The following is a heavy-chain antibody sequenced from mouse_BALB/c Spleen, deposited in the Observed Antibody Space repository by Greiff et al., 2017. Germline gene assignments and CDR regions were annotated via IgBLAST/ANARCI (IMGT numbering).Heavy chain of an antibody. J-gene: IGHJ4*01. D-gene: IGHD1-2*01. Sequence: VQLKESGPGLVKPSQSLSLTCTVTGYSITSDYAWNWIRQFPGNKLEWMGYISYSGSTSYNPSLKSRISITRDTSKNQFFLQLNSVTTEDTATYYCARRTTATGYAMDYWGQGTSVTVSS. CDR1: GYSITSDYA. V-gene: IGHV3-2*02. CDR2: ISYSGST. CDR3: ARRTTATGYAMDY.